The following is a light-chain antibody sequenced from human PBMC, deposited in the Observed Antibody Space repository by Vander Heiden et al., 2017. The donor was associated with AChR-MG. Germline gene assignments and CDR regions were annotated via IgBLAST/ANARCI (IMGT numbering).Light chain of an antibody. J-gene: IGLJ2*01. CDR2: DKN. CDR3: NSRDSSGNHVV. V-gene: IGLV3-19*01. Sequence: SAVSVALAQTVRLTCQGDRRRSYYASWYQQKPGQAPVLVIYDKNNRPSGIPDRFSGSSSGNTASLTITGAQAEDEADYYCNSRDSSGNHVVFGGGTKLTVL. CDR1: RRRSYY.